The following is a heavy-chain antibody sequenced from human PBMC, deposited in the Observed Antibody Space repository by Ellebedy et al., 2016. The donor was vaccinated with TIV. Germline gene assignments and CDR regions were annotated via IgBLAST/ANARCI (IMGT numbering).Heavy chain of an antibody. D-gene: IGHD4-17*01. J-gene: IGHJ4*02. Sequence: GGSLRLSCAASGFTFSSYSMNWVRQAPGKGLEWVSYISSSSSIIYYADSVKGRFTISRDNAKNSLYLQMNSLRVEDTAVYYCAKPDYGDYLHYFDSWGQGTLVTVSS. CDR3: AKPDYGDYLHYFDS. V-gene: IGHV3-48*04. CDR2: ISSSSSII. CDR1: GFTFSSYS.